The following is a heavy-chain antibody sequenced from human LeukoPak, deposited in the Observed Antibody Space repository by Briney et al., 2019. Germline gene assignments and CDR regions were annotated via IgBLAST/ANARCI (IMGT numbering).Heavy chain of an antibody. D-gene: IGHD2-21*02. CDR3: ARTPSMTASCSDY. CDR2: INPYTGDI. Sequence: ASVTVSFKASVYTFTNYHINWVRQASGQGGEGMTWINPYTGDIGYARKFQDRVTITTDTSISTAYMELSSLSSEDTAVYFCARTPSMTASCSDYWGQGTLVTVSS. V-gene: IGHV1-8*03. CDR1: VYTFTNYH. J-gene: IGHJ4*02.